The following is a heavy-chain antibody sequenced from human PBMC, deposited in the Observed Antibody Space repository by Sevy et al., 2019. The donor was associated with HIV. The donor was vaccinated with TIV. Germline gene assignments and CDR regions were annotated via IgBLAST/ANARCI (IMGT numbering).Heavy chain of an antibody. CDR3: ARDLRSDY. Sequence: GGSLRLSCAASGFTFSSYAMHWVRQAPGKGLEWVAVISYDGSNKYYADSVKGRFTISRDNSKNTQYLQMNSLRAEDTAVYYCARDLRSDYWGQGTLVTVSS. CDR1: GFTFSSYA. V-gene: IGHV3-30-3*01. CDR2: ISYDGSNK. J-gene: IGHJ4*02.